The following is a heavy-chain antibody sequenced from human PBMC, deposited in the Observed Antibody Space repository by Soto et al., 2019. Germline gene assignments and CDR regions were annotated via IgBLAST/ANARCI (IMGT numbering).Heavy chain of an antibody. CDR3: ARSVMVYAGEVGYYYYGMDV. Sequence: EVQLVESGGGLVKPGGSLRLSCAASGFTFSSYSMNWVRQAPGKGLEWVSSISSSSSYIYYADSVKGRFTISRDNAKNSLYLKMNSLRAEDTAVYYCARSVMVYAGEVGYYYYGMDVWGQGTTVTVSS. V-gene: IGHV3-21*01. CDR1: GFTFSSYS. J-gene: IGHJ6*02. CDR2: ISSSSSYI. D-gene: IGHD2-8*01.